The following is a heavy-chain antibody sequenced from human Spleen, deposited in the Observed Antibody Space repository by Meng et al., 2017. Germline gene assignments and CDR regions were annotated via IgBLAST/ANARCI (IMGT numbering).Heavy chain of an antibody. CDR1: GGSFSGYY. D-gene: IGHD6-6*01. Sequence: QGQPQQWGAGLLKPSGTLSLSCAVDGGSFSGYYWSWFRQPPGKGLEWIGEINHSGGTNYNPSLKSRVTISVDMSKNQFSLKLSSVTAADTAVYYCARGLLLAALRNWGQGTLVTVSS. CDR2: INHSGGT. V-gene: IGHV4-34*01. J-gene: IGHJ4*02. CDR3: ARGLLLAALRN.